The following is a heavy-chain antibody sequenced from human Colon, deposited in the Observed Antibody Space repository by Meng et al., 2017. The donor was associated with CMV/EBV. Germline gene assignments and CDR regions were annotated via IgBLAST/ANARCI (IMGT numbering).Heavy chain of an antibody. CDR1: GYPFNGYF. J-gene: IGHJ4*02. D-gene: IGHD3-3*01. Sequence: QVQLVQCGCEGKEPGASVKVSCKTSGYPFNGYFMHWVRPAPGQGLEWMGWINPVTGDTSYAQKFQVRVTMTRDTSISTAYMELSSLRSDDTAVYYCATFGGDFDYWGQGTLVTVSS. CDR3: ATFGGDFDY. V-gene: IGHV1-2*02. CDR2: INPVTGDT.